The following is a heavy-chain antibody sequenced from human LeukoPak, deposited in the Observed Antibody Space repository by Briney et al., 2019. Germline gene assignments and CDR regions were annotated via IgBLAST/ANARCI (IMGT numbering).Heavy chain of an antibody. CDR2: ISGSGGST. Sequence: GGSLRLSCATSGFIFSTYALSWVRQAPGKGLEWASTISGSGGSTYHADSVKGRFTISRDSSKNTLYLQMNSLRAEDTAIYYCARVIRAAPGKGYFDYWGQGTLVTVSS. CDR1: GFIFSTYA. CDR3: ARVIRAAPGKGYFDY. V-gene: IGHV3-23*01. J-gene: IGHJ4*02. D-gene: IGHD6-13*01.